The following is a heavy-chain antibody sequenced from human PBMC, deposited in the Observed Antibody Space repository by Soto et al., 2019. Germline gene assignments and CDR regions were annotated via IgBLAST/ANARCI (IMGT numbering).Heavy chain of an antibody. D-gene: IGHD2-15*01. Sequence: GGSLRLSCAASGFTFSSYSMNWVRQAPGKGLEWVSPISSSSSYIYYADSVKGRFTISRDNAKNSLYLQMNSLRAEDTAVYYCARDGTVVTGKFDYWGQGTLVTVSS. V-gene: IGHV3-21*01. CDR3: ARDGTVVTGKFDY. J-gene: IGHJ4*02. CDR2: ISSSSSYI. CDR1: GFTFSSYS.